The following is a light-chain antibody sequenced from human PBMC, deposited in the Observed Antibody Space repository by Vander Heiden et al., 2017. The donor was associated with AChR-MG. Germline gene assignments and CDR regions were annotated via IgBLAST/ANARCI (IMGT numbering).Light chain of an antibody. CDR2: GAS. CDR3: QQYCSSLWT. V-gene: IGKV3-20*01. Sequence: EILLTQSPGTLSLSRGERATLYCRASQSVSSSYVAWYQQKPGQAPRLLIYGASSRATGIPDRFSGSGSGTDFTLTISRLEPEDFAVYYCQQYCSSLWTFGQGTKVEIK. CDR1: QSVSSSY. J-gene: IGKJ1*01.